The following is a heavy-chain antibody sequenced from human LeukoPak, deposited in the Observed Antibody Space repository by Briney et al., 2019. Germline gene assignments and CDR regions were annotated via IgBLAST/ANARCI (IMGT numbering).Heavy chain of an antibody. Sequence: SETLSLTCAVSGGSISSSNWWSWVRQPPGKGLEWIGEIYHSGSTNYNPSLKSRVTISVDTSKNQFSLRLSSVTAADTAVYYCAGYDVWGSYRAFDYWGQGTLVTVSS. D-gene: IGHD3-16*02. J-gene: IGHJ4*02. CDR2: IYHSGST. CDR1: GGSISSSNW. CDR3: AGYDVWGSYRAFDY. V-gene: IGHV4-4*02.